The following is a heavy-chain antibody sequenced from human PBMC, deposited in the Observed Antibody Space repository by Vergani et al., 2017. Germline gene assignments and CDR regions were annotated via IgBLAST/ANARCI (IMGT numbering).Heavy chain of an antibody. Sequence: QVQLVQSGAEVREPGASVKVSCQVSGYSLTELSLHWVRQAPGKGLEWMGGFDPEDGESIYAQNFQGIVTMTEDASTDKGYMELSSLRSEDTAIYYCTVAGGAPLRLDTWGQGTLVTVSS. CDR3: TVAGGAPLRLDT. V-gene: IGHV1-24*01. D-gene: IGHD1-26*01. CDR1: GYSLTELS. CDR2: FDPEDGES. J-gene: IGHJ5*02.